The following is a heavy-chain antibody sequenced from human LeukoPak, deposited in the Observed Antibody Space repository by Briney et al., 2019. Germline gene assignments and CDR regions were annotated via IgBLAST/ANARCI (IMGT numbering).Heavy chain of an antibody. Sequence: KPSETLYLTCTVSGDSISSTNYYWVWIRQPPGKGLEWVGSISPRGSAFYNPSLRSRVTISLDTSNNQFSLRLSSVTAADTAVYCARGGSCTSTSCNTYGWFDPWGQGNLVTISS. J-gene: IGHJ5*01. V-gene: IGHV4-39*01. CDR1: GDSISSTNYY. D-gene: IGHD2-2*02. CDR2: ISPRGSA. CDR3: ARGGSCTSTSCNTYGWFDP.